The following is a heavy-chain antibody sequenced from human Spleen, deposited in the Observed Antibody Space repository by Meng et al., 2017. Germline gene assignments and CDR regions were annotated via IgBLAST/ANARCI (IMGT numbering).Heavy chain of an antibody. Sequence: GSLRLSCTVSGVSISTYYWSWIRQPPGKGLEWIGNIYYSGTTNYNPSLKSRVTISLDTSKSQFSLKLNSVTAADTALYYCARVGGSGSSYYFDYWGQGTLVTVSS. J-gene: IGHJ4*02. CDR3: ARVGGSGSSYYFDY. CDR1: GVSISTYY. CDR2: IYYSGTT. V-gene: IGHV4-59*01. D-gene: IGHD3-10*01.